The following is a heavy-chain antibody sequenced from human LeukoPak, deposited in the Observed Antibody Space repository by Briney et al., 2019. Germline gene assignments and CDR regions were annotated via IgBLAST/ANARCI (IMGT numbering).Heavy chain of an antibody. CDR3: ARDDGVVVPAAIADY. Sequence: GGSLRLSCAASGFTFSDYYMSWIRQAPGKGLEWVSYISSSGSTIYYADSVKGRFTISRDNAKNSLYLQMNSLRAEDTAVYYCARDDGVVVPAAIADYWGQGTLVTVSP. D-gene: IGHD2-2*01. J-gene: IGHJ4*02. CDR1: GFTFSDYY. V-gene: IGHV3-11*01. CDR2: ISSSGSTI.